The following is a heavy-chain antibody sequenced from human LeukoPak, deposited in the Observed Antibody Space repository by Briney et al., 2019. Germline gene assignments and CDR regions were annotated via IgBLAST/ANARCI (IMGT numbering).Heavy chain of an antibody. CDR3: ARLAVGYCSGGSCYGYYGMDV. CDR1: GDSVSSNSAA. J-gene: IGHJ6*02. V-gene: IGHV6-1*01. CDR2: TYYRSKWYN. Sequence: SQTLSLTCAISGDSVSSNSAAWNWIRQSPSRGLEWLGRTYYRSKWYNDYAVSVKSRITINPDTSKNQFSLQLSSVTAADTAVYYCARLAVGYCSGGSCYGYYGMDVWGQGTTVTVSS. D-gene: IGHD2-15*01.